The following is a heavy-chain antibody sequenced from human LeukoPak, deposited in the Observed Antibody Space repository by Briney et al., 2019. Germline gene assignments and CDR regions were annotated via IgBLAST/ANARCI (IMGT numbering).Heavy chain of an antibody. CDR3: ASPFDY. CDR1: GFTLSTYS. Sequence: PGGSLRLSCAASGFTLSTYSMNWVRQAPGKGLEWISYISSSNSTIYYADSVKGRFTISRDNAKNSLYLQMNSPRAEDTAVYYCASPFDYWGQGTLVTVSS. CDR2: ISSSNSTI. J-gene: IGHJ4*02. V-gene: IGHV3-48*01.